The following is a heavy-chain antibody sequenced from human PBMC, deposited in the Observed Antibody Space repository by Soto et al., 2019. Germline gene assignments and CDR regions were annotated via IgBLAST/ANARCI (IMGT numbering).Heavy chain of an antibody. J-gene: IGHJ6*02. CDR2: IIPIFGTA. V-gene: IGHV1-69*13. Sequence: GASVKVSCKASGGTFSSYAISWVRQAPGQGLEWMGGIIPIFGTANYAQKFQGRVTITAGESTSTAYMELSSLRSEDTAVYYCARAVLGYCSSTSCYAHYYGMDVWGQGTTVTVSS. CDR1: GGTFSSYA. D-gene: IGHD2-2*01. CDR3: ARAVLGYCSSTSCYAHYYGMDV.